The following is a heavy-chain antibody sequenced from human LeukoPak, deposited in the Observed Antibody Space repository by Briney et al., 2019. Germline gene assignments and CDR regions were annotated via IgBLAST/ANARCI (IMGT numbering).Heavy chain of an antibody. V-gene: IGHV3-74*01. CDR1: GFTSSRYW. Sequence: GGSLRLSCEASGFTSSRYWMYWVRQAPGKGLEWVSRIKSDGTFISYAESVRGRFTISRDNAKNTLFLEMNSLRVDDTAIYYCAKAGRRYCSGGSCYWFDYWGRGTLVTVSS. J-gene: IGHJ4*02. CDR2: IKSDGTFI. CDR3: AKAGRRYCSGGSCYWFDY. D-gene: IGHD2-15*01.